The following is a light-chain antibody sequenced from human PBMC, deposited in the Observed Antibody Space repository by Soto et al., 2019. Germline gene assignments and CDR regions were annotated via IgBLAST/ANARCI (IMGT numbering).Light chain of an antibody. CDR3: QQSYNIQALT. CDR2: GAA. V-gene: IGKV1-39*01. CDR1: QNIRNY. Sequence: DIQMTQSPSSLSASVGDRFAITCRVSQNIRNYLNWYQQKPGKAPRVLIYGAASLQSGVPSRFSGSGSGTNFSLTINSLQPEDYATYYCQQSYNIQALTFGGGTKVDI. J-gene: IGKJ4*01.